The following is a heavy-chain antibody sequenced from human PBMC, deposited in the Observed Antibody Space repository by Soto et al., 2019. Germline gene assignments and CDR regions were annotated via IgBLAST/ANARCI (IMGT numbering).Heavy chain of an antibody. D-gene: IGHD3-22*01. CDR2: VVPLFGAA. J-gene: IGHJ5*02. V-gene: IGHV1-69*01. CDR3: AREQHDPYDASGYYFNWFDP. CDR1: GGTFNNYG. Sequence: QVQLVQSGAEVKKPGSSVMVSCKASGGTFNNYGVNWVRQAPGQGLEWMGGVVPLFGAANYAQKFQGRVTITADASTSVVYMQLSSLRSEDTAVYYCAREQHDPYDASGYYFNWFDPWGQGTLVTVSS.